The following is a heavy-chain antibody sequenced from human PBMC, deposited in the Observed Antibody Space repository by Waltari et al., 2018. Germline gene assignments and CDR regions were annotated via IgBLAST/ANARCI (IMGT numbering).Heavy chain of an antibody. Sequence: EVQLVESGGGLVQPGGSLRLSCAASGFTFSDYDMHWVRPATGKSPEWVSAIGTAGKTYYPGSVKGRFTISRENAKNSVYLQMNTLRAGDTAVYYCARGDKTAGFSSYDPIDYWGQGTLVTVSS. CDR3: ARGDKTAGFSSYDPIDY. CDR1: GFTFSDYD. CDR2: IGTAGKT. V-gene: IGHV3-13*01. J-gene: IGHJ4*02. D-gene: IGHD5-12*01.